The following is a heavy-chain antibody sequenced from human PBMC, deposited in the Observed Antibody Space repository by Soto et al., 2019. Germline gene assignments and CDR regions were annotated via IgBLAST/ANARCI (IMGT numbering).Heavy chain of an antibody. J-gene: IGHJ6*02. CDR3: ARDLHPWDTVHGLDV. CDR1: AFTFSSYN. V-gene: IGHV3-48*02. CDR2: ISSSSGTI. D-gene: IGHD5-18*01. Sequence: EVHLVESGGGMVQPGGSLRLSCAASAFTFSSYNMNWVRQAPGQGLEWISYISSSSGTIYYADSVKGRLTVSRDNARNSLSLQMNSLREEDTAVYYCARDLHPWDTVHGLDVWGQGTTVTVSS.